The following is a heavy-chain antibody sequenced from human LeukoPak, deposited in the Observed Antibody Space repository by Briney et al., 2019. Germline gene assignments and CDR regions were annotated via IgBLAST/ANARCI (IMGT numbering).Heavy chain of an antibody. V-gene: IGHV1-8*02. CDR3: ASGLLVGGSGSEHDY. Sequence: ASVKVSCKVSGGTFSNYGINWVRQAPGQGLEWMGWMNPNSGNTGYAQKFQGRVTMTRNTSISTAYMELSSLRSEDTAVYYCASGLLVGGSGSEHDYWGQGTLVTVSS. CDR1: GGTFSNYG. J-gene: IGHJ4*02. CDR2: MNPNSGNT. D-gene: IGHD3-10*01.